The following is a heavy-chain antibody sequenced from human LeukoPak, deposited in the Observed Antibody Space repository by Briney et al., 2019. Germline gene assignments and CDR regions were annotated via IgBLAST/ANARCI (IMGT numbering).Heavy chain of an antibody. Sequence: GGSLRLSCAASGFTFSSYSMNWVRQAPGKGLEWVSSISSSSSYIYYADSVKGRFTISRDNAKNSPYLQMNSLRAEDTAVYYCASGPTYYYDSSGYDDYWGQGTLVTVSS. CDR3: ASGPTYYYDSSGYDDY. CDR1: GFTFSSYS. CDR2: ISSSSSYI. J-gene: IGHJ4*02. V-gene: IGHV3-21*01. D-gene: IGHD3-22*01.